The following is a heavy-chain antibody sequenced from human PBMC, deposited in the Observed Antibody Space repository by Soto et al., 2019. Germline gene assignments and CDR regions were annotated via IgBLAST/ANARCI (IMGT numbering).Heavy chain of an antibody. CDR3: ARPEITAAGPHYLMN. J-gene: IGHJ4*02. CDR1: GFTFSSYW. Sequence: PGGSLRLSCAASGFTFSSYWMHWVRQAPGKGLVWVSRINSDASSTSYADSVKGRFTISRDNAKSTLYLQMNSLRAEDTAVYYCARPEITAAGPHYLMNWGQGILVTVSS. D-gene: IGHD6-13*01. V-gene: IGHV3-74*01. CDR2: INSDASST.